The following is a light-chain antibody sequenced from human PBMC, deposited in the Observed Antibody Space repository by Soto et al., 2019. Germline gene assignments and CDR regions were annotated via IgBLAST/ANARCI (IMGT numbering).Light chain of an antibody. CDR3: CSYAGSRTVV. CDR2: EGT. CDR1: SSDVGSYNF. V-gene: IGLV2-23*01. Sequence: QSALTQPASVSGSPGQSITISCTGSSSDVGSYNFVSWYQQHPGKAPKLIIYEGTKRPSGVSNRFSGSKSGNTASLTISGLQAEDEADYYCCSYAGSRTVVFGTGTKLTV. J-gene: IGLJ1*01.